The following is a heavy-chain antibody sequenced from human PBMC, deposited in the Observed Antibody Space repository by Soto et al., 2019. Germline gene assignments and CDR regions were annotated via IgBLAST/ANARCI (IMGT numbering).Heavy chain of an antibody. CDR3: ARGGLEMYYYYGMDV. V-gene: IGHV4-59*01. D-gene: IGHD1-1*01. Sequence: TSETLSLTCTVSGGSISSYYWSWIRQPPGKGLEWIGYIYYSGSTNYNPSLKSRVTISVDTSKNQFSLKLSSVTAADTAVYYCARGGLEMYYYYGMDVWGQGTTVTVSS. J-gene: IGHJ6*02. CDR2: IYYSGST. CDR1: GGSISSYY.